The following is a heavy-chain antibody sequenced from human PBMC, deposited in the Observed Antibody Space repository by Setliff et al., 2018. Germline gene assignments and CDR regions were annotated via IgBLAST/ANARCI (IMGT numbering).Heavy chain of an antibody. J-gene: IGHJ4*02. CDR2: MYKSGST. D-gene: IGHD2-2*01. V-gene: IGHV4-61*10. CDR1: GASVINGGYH. CDR3: ASASEGGVVPAAILY. Sequence: SETLSLTCTVSGASVINGGYHWTWIRQPAGKGLEWIGRMYKSGSTNYNPSLKSRVTISVDTSKNQFSLKLSSVTAVDTAVYYCASASEGGVVPAAILYWGQGTLVTVSS.